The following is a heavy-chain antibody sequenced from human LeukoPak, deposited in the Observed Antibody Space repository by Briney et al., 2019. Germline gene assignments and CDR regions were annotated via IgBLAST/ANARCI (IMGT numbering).Heavy chain of an antibody. CDR3: ARDLGYCTNGVCHTRFDY. V-gene: IGHV3-15*01. CDR2: IKSKNVGGTT. J-gene: IGHJ4*02. CDR1: GFTFNNAW. D-gene: IGHD2-8*01. Sequence: PGGSLRLSCAASGFTFNNAWMNWVRQAPGKGLEWVGRIKSKNVGGTTDYAAPVKGRFTISRDDSKNTVYLQMNSLKIEDTAVYYCARDLGYCTNGVCHTRFDYWGQGTLVAVSS.